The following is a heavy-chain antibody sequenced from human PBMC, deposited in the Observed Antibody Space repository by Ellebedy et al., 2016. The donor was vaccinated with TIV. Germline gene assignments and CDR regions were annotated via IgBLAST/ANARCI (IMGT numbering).Heavy chain of an antibody. V-gene: IGHV3-21*05. D-gene: IGHD3-9*01. Sequence: GESLKISCAASGFTFSNYAMNWVRQAPGQGLEWISYMMSGGRDIRYADSVKGRFTISRDSARSSLYLQMNSLRADDTAVYYCARDHDWSFDFWGQGTLVTVSS. CDR1: GFTFSNYA. CDR2: MMSGGRDI. J-gene: IGHJ4*02. CDR3: ARDHDWSFDF.